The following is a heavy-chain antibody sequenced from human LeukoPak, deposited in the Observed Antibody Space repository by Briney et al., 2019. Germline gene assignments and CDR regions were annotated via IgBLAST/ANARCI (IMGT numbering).Heavy chain of an antibody. D-gene: IGHD3-22*01. V-gene: IGHV3-21*01. CDR2: ISSSSSYI. CDR3: ARDRSDYDSSGYYDY. Sequence: PGGSLRLSCAASGFTLSSYSMNWVRQAPGKGLEWVSSISSSSSYIYYADSVKGRFTISRDNAKNSLYLQMNSLRAEDTAVYYCARDRSDYDSSGYYDYWGQGTLVTVSS. CDR1: GFTLSSYS. J-gene: IGHJ4*02.